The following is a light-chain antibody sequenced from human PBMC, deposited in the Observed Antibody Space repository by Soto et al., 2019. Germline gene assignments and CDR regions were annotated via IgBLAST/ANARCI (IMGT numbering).Light chain of an antibody. Sequence: GDRVTITCRASQGISSALAWYQQKPGKAPKLLIYDASSLESGVPSRFSGSGSGTDFTPTISSLQPEDFATYYCQQFNSWITFGQGTRLEIK. V-gene: IGKV1-13*02. CDR2: DAS. J-gene: IGKJ5*01. CDR1: QGISSA. CDR3: QQFNSWIT.